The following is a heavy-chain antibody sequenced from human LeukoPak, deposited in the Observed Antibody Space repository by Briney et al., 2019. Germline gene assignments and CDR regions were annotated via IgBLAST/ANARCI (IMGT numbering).Heavy chain of an antibody. J-gene: IGHJ4*02. CDR1: GYTFTSYY. D-gene: IGHD6-13*01. V-gene: IGHV1-46*01. CDR3: ARGPSAADAYYFDY. Sequence: ASVTVSFKASGYTFTSYYMHWVRQAPGQGLEWMAIINPSGGSTNYAQKFQGRVTMTRDMSTSTVYMELSSLRSEDTAVYYCARGPSAADAYYFDYWGQGTLVTVSS. CDR2: INPSGGST.